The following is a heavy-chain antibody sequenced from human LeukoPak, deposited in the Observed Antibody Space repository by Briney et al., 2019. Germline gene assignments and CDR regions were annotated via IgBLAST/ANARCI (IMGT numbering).Heavy chain of an antibody. D-gene: IGHD6-13*01. CDR3: ASPGYSSSWYRPYYYGMDV. J-gene: IGHJ6*04. CDR2: IYHSGST. Sequence: PSGTLSLTCAVSGGSISSSNWWSWVRQPPGKGPEWIGGIYHSGSTNYNPSLKSRVTISVDKSKNQFSLKLSSVTAADTAVYYCASPGYSSSWYRPYYYGMDVWGKGTTVTVSS. V-gene: IGHV4-4*02. CDR1: GGSISSSNW.